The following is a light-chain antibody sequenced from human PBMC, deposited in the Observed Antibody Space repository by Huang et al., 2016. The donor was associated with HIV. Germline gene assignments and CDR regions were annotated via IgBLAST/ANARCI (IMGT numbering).Light chain of an antibody. CDR1: QSVFHRSNNKNY. CDR2: WAV. J-gene: IGKJ1*01. V-gene: IGKV4-1*01. CDR3: HQYYSSPQT. Sequence: DIVVTQSPGPLALSLGERAAINCTSSQSVFHRSNNKNYLSWYQLNTGQSPQLLINWAVTREFGVPDRFRGTGSGTDFTLTITSLQAEDVAVYYCHQYYSSPQTFGQGTKVEV.